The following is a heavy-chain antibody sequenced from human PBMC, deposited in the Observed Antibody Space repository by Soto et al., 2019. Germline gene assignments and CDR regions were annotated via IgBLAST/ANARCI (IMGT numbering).Heavy chain of an antibody. CDR2: FSGSVSAT. V-gene: IGHV3-23*01. CDR3: AKGVSSGGHDHDAFEV. Sequence: GGSLRLSCAASGFTFSNYAMSWVRQAQGKGLEWVSAFSGSVSATYYADSVKGRFTISRDNSKNSLYLQMNSLRAEDTALYSCAKGVSSGGHDHDAFEVSGQGTMVTVS. J-gene: IGHJ3*01. CDR1: GFTFSNYA. D-gene: IGHD5-12*01.